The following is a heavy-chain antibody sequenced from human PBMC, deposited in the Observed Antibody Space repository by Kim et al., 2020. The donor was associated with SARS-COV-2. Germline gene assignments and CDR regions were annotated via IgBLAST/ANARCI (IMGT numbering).Heavy chain of an antibody. CDR2: IYYSGST. CDR1: GGSISSSSYY. D-gene: IGHD6-13*01. Sequence: SETLSLTCTVSGGSISSSSYYWGWIRQPPGKGLEWIGSIYYSGSTYYNPSLKSRVTISVDTSKNQFSLKLSSVTAADTAVYYCARHRGIAAAGAWLDYWGQGTLVTVSS. J-gene: IGHJ4*02. V-gene: IGHV4-39*01. CDR3: ARHRGIAAAGAWLDY.